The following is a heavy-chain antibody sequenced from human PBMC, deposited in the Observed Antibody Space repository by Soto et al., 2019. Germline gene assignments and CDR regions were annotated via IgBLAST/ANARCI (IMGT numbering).Heavy chain of an antibody. CDR3: ARPRMVGATNAFDI. CDR2: ISYSGST. D-gene: IGHD1-26*01. V-gene: IGHV4-30-4*01. Sequence: QVQLQESGPGLVKPSQTLSLTCTVSGGSISRGDYYWSWVRQPPGEGLEWIGYISYSGSTYSNPSLESRLTMSVDTSKNQFSLKLSSVTAADTAVYYCARPRMVGATNAFDIWGQGTMVTVSS. J-gene: IGHJ3*02. CDR1: GGSISRGDYY.